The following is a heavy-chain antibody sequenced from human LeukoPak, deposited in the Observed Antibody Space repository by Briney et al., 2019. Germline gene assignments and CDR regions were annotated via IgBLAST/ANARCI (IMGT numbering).Heavy chain of an antibody. D-gene: IGHD3-22*01. CDR3: ARERYYYDSSGPTGFDY. CDR2: ISSSSSYT. J-gene: IGHJ4*02. CDR1: GFTFSDYY. V-gene: IGHV3-11*05. Sequence: GGSLRLSCAASGFTFSDYYMSWIREAPGKGLEWVSYISSSSSYTNYADSVKGRFTISRDNAKNSLYLQMNSLRAEDTAVYYCARERYYYDSSGPTGFDYWGQGTLVTVSS.